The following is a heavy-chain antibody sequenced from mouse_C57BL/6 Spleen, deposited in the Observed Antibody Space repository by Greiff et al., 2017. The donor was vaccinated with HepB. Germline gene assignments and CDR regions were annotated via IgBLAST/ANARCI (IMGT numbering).Heavy chain of an antibody. V-gene: IGHV1-82*01. Sequence: QVQLQQSGPELVKPGASVKISCKASGYAFSSSWMNWVKQRPGKGLEWIGRIYPGDGDTNYNGKFKGKATLTADKSSSTAYMQLSSLTSEDSAVYFCARGGYYYGSSYFDYWGQGTTLTVSS. CDR2: IYPGDGDT. CDR3: ARGGYYYGSSYFDY. D-gene: IGHD1-1*01. CDR1: GYAFSSSW. J-gene: IGHJ2*01.